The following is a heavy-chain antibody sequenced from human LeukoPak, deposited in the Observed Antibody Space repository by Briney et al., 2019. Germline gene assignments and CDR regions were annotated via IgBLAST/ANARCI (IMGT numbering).Heavy chain of an antibody. CDR3: AFEDYYDSSGPFDY. D-gene: IGHD3-22*01. V-gene: IGHV3-23*01. Sequence: GGSLRLSCAASGFTFSSYAMSWVRQAPGKGLEWVSAISGSGGSTYYADSVKGRFTISRDNSKNTLHLQMNSLRAEDTAVYYCAFEDYYDSSGPFDYWGQGTLVTVSS. CDR1: GFTFSSYA. CDR2: ISGSGGST. J-gene: IGHJ4*02.